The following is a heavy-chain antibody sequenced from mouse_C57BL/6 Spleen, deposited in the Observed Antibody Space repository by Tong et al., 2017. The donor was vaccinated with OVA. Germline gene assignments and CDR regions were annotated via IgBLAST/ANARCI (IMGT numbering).Heavy chain of an antibody. V-gene: IGHV3-6*01. J-gene: IGHJ2*01. D-gene: IGHD2-5*01. Sequence: EVQLQESGPGLVKPSQSLSLTCSVTGYSITSGYYWNWIRQFPGNKLEWMGYISYDGSNNYNPSLKNRISITRDTSKNQFFLKLNSVTTEDTAMYYCARAGAYYSNYVGYWGQGTTLTVSS. CDR2: ISYDGSN. CDR3: ARAGAYYSNYVGY. CDR1: GYSITSGYY.